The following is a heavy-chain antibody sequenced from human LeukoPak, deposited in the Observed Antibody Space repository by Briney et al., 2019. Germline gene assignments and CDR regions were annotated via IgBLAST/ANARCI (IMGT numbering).Heavy chain of an antibody. V-gene: IGHV4-38-2*01. J-gene: IGHJ4*02. CDR3: ARGVLY. CDR2: IYHTGTT. Sequence: PSETLSLTCDVSGYSISSAYYWGWIRQPPGKGLEWIGSIYHTGTTYYNPSLKSRITISVDTSKNLFSLRLSSVTAADTAVYYCARGVLYWGQGTLVTVSS. D-gene: IGHD2-8*01. CDR1: GYSISSAYY.